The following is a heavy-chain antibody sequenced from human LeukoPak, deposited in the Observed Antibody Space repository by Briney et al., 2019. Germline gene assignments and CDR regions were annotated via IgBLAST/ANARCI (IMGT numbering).Heavy chain of an antibody. CDR2: ISYDGSNK. J-gene: IGHJ5*02. D-gene: IGHD6-13*01. V-gene: IGHV3-30-3*01. Sequence: GGSLRLSCAASGFTFSGYPIHWVRQAPGKGLEWVAVISYDGSNKYYADSVKGRFTISRDNSKNTLYLQMNSLRAEDTAVYYCARAAGPWGQGTLVTVSS. CDR3: ARAAGP. CDR1: GFTFSGYP.